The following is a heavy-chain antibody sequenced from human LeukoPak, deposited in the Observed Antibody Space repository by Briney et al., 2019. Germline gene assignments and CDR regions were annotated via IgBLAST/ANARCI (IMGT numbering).Heavy chain of an antibody. J-gene: IGHJ4*02. Sequence: GGSLRLSCAASKFIFSDYWMSWVRQAPGKGLEWVAYIKKTGSETYYVDSVKGRFTITRDNARNSLFLQMNSLRAEDTAVYYCAREDGYCSGGNCYSYFDSWGQGTLVTVSS. D-gene: IGHD2-15*01. CDR3: AREDGYCSGGNCYSYFDS. CDR1: KFIFSDYW. CDR2: IKKTGSET. V-gene: IGHV3-7*01.